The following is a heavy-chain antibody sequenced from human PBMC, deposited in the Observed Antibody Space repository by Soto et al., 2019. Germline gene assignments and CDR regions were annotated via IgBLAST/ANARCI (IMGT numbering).Heavy chain of an antibody. CDR2: INGDGGTT. CDR3: ARGSRGYYYMDV. V-gene: IGHV3-74*01. Sequence: EVQLVESGGDLVQPGGSLRLSCVASGFTLSSYWIHWVRQAPGKGLVWVSRINGDGGTTNYADSVKGRLTISRDNAKNTVYLQVNSLGAEDTAVYYCARGSRGYYYMDVWGRGTPLTV. CDR1: GFTLSSYW. J-gene: IGHJ6*03.